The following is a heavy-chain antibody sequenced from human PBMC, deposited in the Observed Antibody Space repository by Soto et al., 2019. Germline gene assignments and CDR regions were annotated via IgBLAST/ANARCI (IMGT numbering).Heavy chain of an antibody. J-gene: IGHJ4*02. Sequence: GASVTVSCKASGYTFSTYYRHWVRQAPGQGYEWMGIINPSGGSTTYAQKFQGRVTMTRDTSTTTVYMELSSLKSEDTAVYYCARYDYNGYYFDYWGQGTLVTVSS. CDR1: GYTFSTYY. V-gene: IGHV1-46*01. CDR2: INPSGGST. CDR3: ARYDYNGYYFDY. D-gene: IGHD4-4*01.